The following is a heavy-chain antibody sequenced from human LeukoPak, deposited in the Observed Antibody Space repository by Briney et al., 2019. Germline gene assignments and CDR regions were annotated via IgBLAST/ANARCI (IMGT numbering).Heavy chain of an antibody. V-gene: IGHV3-30*04. CDR2: ISYDGSNE. J-gene: IGHJ4*02. D-gene: IGHD3-3*01. CDR3: ARDPEFREWSLTFDY. Sequence: PGRSLRLSCAASGFTFSSYAIHWVRQAPGKGLEWVAVISYDGSNEYYADSVKGRFTISRDNSKNTLYLQMNSLRAEDTAVYYCARDPEFREWSLTFDYWGQGTLVTVSS. CDR1: GFTFSSYA.